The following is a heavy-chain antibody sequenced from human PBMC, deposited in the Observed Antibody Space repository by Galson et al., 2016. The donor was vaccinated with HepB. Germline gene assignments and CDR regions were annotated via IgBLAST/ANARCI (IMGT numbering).Heavy chain of an antibody. V-gene: IGHV3-21*01. CDR3: ARDRIIMLRGVTNWLDP. CDR2: ISGTSTHI. Sequence: SLRLSCAASGFSFSNYNMNWVRQAPGKGPEWVSSISGTSTHIYSADSVKGLFTISRDNAKNSLYLQMNSLRADDTALYYCARDRIIMLRGVTNWLDPWGQGTLVTV. J-gene: IGHJ5*02. CDR1: GFSFSNYN. D-gene: IGHD3-10*01.